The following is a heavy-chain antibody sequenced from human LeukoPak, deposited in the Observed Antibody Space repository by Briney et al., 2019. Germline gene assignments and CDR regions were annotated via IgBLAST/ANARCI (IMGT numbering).Heavy chain of an antibody. V-gene: IGHV4-34*01. Sequence: PSETLSLTCAVYGGSFSGYYWSWIRQPPGKGLEWIGEINHSGSTNYNPSLKSRVTISVDTSKNQFSLKLSSVTAADTAVYYCARVGVSGSYPFDYWGQGTLVTVSS. CDR3: ARVGVSGSYPFDY. CDR1: GGSFSGYY. CDR2: INHSGST. J-gene: IGHJ4*02. D-gene: IGHD1-26*01.